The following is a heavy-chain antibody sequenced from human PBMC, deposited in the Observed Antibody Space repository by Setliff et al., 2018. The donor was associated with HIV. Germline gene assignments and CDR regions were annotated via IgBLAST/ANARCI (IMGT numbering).Heavy chain of an antibody. CDR1: GFTFSNYW. CDR2: ISTTSSYI. J-gene: IGHJ4*02. V-gene: IGHV3-21*03. CDR3: TRAIITMIRGVIALDS. Sequence: GGSLRLSCAASGFTFSNYWMSWVRQAPGKGLEWVSSISTTSSYIYYADSVKGRFTISRDNAKKSLYLQRNSLRTEDTAVYYCTRAIITMIRGVIALDSWGRGALVTVSS. D-gene: IGHD3-10*01.